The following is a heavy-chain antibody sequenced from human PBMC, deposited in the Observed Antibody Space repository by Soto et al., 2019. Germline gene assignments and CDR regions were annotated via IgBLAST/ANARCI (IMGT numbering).Heavy chain of an antibody. CDR2: YYHSGTT. Sequence: SETLSLTCTVSGGPVSGDDYYWSWIRQPPGKGLEWIGSYYHSGTTYYNPSLKSRVTISVDTSKSHFSLTMSSVTAADTAVYFCAQRSGFYTGIDFWGQGTLVTVSS. D-gene: IGHD3-3*01. J-gene: IGHJ4*02. V-gene: IGHV4-30-4*01. CDR3: AQRSGFYTGIDF. CDR1: GGPVSGDDYY.